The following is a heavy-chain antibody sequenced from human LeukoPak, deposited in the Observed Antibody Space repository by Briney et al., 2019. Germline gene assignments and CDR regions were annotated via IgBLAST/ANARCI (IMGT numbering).Heavy chain of an antibody. CDR2: IYTSGST. CDR1: GGSISSGSYY. V-gene: IGHV4-61*02. CDR3: ARXRXPXXYMDV. J-gene: IGHJ6*03. Sequence: SQTLSLTCTVSGGSISSGSYYWSWIRQPAGKGLEWIGRIYTSGSTNYNPSLKSRVTISVDTSKNQFSLKISSLTAADAAVYFXARXRXPXXYMDVWGKGTTVTVSS.